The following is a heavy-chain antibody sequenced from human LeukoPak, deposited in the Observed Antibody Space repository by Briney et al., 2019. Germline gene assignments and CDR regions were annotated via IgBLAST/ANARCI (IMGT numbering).Heavy chain of an antibody. Sequence: GGSLRLSCAASGFTVSSNYMSWVRQAPGKGLEWVSVIYSGGSTYYDDSVKGRFTISRDNSKNTLYLEMNSLRAEDTAVYYCAKDGGSTGGTHGGFDIWGQGTMVTVSS. V-gene: IGHV3-53*01. J-gene: IGHJ3*02. CDR1: GFTVSSNY. CDR3: AKDGGSTGGTHGGFDI. D-gene: IGHD6-13*01. CDR2: IYSGGST.